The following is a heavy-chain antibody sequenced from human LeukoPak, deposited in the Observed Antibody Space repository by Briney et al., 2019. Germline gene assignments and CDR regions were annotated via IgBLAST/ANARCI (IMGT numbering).Heavy chain of an antibody. D-gene: IGHD3-10*01. J-gene: IGHJ4*02. CDR1: GYTFTSYD. CDR3: ARGKTSLWFGELLSYDY. Sequence: ASVKVSCKASGYTFTSYDINWVRQATGQGLEWMGWMNPNSGNTGYAQKFQGRVTMTRNTSISTAYMELSSLRSEDTAVYHCARGKTSLWFGELLSYDYWGQGTLVTVSS. CDR2: MNPNSGNT. V-gene: IGHV1-8*01.